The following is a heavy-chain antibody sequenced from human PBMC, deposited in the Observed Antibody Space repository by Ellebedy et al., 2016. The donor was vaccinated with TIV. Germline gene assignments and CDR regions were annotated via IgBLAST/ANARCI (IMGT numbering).Heavy chain of an antibody. CDR3: AAYYGGRFDY. Sequence: MPSETLSLTCNVSGGSISTFYWSWIRQPPGKGLEFIGYIYYIGITTYNPSLESRVAISIDTSENQFSLRLSSVTAADTAVYYCAAYYGGRFDYWGQGTLGTVSS. CDR1: GGSISTFY. D-gene: IGHD4-23*01. CDR2: IYYIGIT. J-gene: IGHJ4*02. V-gene: IGHV4-59*01.